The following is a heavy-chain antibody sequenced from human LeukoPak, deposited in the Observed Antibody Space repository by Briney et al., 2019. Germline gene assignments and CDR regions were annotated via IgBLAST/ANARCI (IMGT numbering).Heavy chain of an antibody. CDR3: ARDMAAADPWAFDI. J-gene: IGHJ3*02. D-gene: IGHD6-13*01. CDR2: ISSSSSTI. CDR1: GFTFSAYS. V-gene: IGHV3-48*02. Sequence: PGGSLRLSCAASGFTFSAYSMNWVRQAPGKGLEWVSYISSSSSTIYYADSVKGRFTISRDNSKNSVYLQMNSLRDEDTAIYYCARDMAAADPWAFDIWGQGTMVTVSS.